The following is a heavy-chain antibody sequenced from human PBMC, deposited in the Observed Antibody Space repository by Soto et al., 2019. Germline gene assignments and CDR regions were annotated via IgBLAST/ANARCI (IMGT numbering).Heavy chain of an antibody. CDR2: INHSGST. D-gene: IGHD6-19*01. V-gene: IGHV4-34*01. CDR3: ARGSSGWYGYYYYGMDV. J-gene: IGHJ6*02. CDR1: GGSFSGYY. Sequence: PSETLSLTCAVYGGSFSGYYWSWIRQPPGKGLEWIGEINHSGSTNYNPSLKSRVNKSVDKSKDQFYQKMSSVTAADTAVYYCARGSSGWYGYYYYGMDVWGQGTTVS.